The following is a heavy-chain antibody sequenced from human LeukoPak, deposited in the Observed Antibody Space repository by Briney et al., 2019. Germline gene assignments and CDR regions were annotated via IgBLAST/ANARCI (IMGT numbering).Heavy chain of an antibody. J-gene: IGHJ5*02. CDR3: ARDLLVVVAATTFDP. CDR2: INPNSGGT. Sequence: ASVKVSCKASGYTFTGYYMHWVRQAPGQGLEWMGWINPNSGGTNYAQKFQGRVTMTRDTSISTAYMELSRLRSDDTAVYYCARDLLVVVAATTFDPWGQGTLVTVSS. CDR1: GYTFTGYY. V-gene: IGHV1-2*02. D-gene: IGHD2-15*01.